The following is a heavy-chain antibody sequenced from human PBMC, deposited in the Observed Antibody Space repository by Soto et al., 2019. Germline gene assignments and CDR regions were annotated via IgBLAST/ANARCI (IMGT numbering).Heavy chain of an antibody. J-gene: IGHJ4*02. CDR3: AKAGFSSGWSPSYFDY. CDR2: MSGTGGST. D-gene: IGHD6-19*01. Sequence: EVQLLESGGGLVQPGRSLRLSCAASGFTFSSYAMNWVRQAPGKGLEWVSAMSGTGGSTYYADSVKGRFTISRDNSKNTLYLQMNSLRVVDTAVFYCAKAGFSSGWSPSYFDYWGQGTLVTVSS. V-gene: IGHV3-23*01. CDR1: GFTFSSYA.